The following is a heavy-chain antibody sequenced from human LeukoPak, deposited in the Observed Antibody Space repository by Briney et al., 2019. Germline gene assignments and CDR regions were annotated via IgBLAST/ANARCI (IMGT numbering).Heavy chain of an antibody. Sequence: ASVKVSCKASGYTFTTYAMHWVRQAPGQRLEWMGWINTGNGNTKYSQEFQGRVTITRDTSASTVYMELSSLRSEDTAVYYCAEGSGSYYDYWGQGTLVTVSS. CDR2: INTGNGNT. J-gene: IGHJ4*02. CDR3: AEGSGSYYDY. CDR1: GYTFTTYA. D-gene: IGHD3-10*01. V-gene: IGHV1-3*04.